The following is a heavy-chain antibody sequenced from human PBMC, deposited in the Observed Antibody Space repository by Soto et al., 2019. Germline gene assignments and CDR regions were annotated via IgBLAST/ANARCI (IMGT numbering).Heavy chain of an antibody. CDR2: LSPSGGEI. V-gene: IGHV3-23*01. D-gene: IGHD3-22*01. J-gene: IGHJ4*02. CDR1: GFTFSSYA. CDR3: AKGSHDSAYGNSEY. Sequence: GGSLRLSCAASGFTFSSYAMTWVRQAPGRGLEWVSVLSPSGGEIFYANSVKGRFTISRDNSKNTLDLQMDGLRAEDTAVYYCAKGSHDSAYGNSEYWGQGTQVTAPQ.